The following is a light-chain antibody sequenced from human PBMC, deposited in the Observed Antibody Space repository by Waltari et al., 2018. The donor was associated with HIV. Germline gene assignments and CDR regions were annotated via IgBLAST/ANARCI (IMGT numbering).Light chain of an antibody. CDR1: SSNIGSNT. CDR3: AAWDDSLSGLVV. J-gene: IGLJ2*01. Sequence: QSVLTQPPSASGTPGQRVTISCSGSSSNIGSNTVNWYQQLPGTAPRLLIYSNNQRPSGVPDRFSWSKSGTSASLAISVLQSEDEADYYCAAWDDSLSGLVVFGGGTKLTVL. CDR2: SNN. V-gene: IGLV1-44*01.